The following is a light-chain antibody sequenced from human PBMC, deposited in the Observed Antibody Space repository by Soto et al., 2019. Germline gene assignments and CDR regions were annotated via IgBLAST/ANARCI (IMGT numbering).Light chain of an antibody. Sequence: QSVLTQPPSVSGAPGQRVTISCTGSSSNIGAGYDVHWYQQLPGTAPKLLIYGNSNRPSGVPDRFSGSKSGTSASLAITGLQAEDEADYYSQSSDSSLSGSVVFGGGTKLTVL. CDR1: SSNIGAGYD. CDR3: QSSDSSLSGSVV. J-gene: IGLJ2*01. V-gene: IGLV1-40*01. CDR2: GNS.